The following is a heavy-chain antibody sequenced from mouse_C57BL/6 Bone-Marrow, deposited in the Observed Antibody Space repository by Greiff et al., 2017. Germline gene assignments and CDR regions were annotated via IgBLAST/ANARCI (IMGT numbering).Heavy chain of an antibody. Sequence: VQLQQSGAELVRPGTSVKVSCKASGYAFTNYLLEWVKQRPGQGLEWIGVINPGSGGTNYNEKFKGKATLTADKSSSTAYMQLSSLTSEDSAVYFCARSDYYGSSYFAYWGQGTLVTVSA. CDR3: ARSDYYGSSYFAY. V-gene: IGHV1-54*01. J-gene: IGHJ3*01. D-gene: IGHD1-1*01. CDR2: INPGSGGT. CDR1: GYAFTNYL.